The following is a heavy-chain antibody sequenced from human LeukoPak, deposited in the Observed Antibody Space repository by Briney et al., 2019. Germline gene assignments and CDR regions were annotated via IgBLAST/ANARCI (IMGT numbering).Heavy chain of an antibody. J-gene: IGHJ4*02. Sequence: ASAKVSCKVSGYTLTELSMHWVRQAPGKGLEWMGGFDPEDGETIYAQKFQGRVTMTEDTSTDTAYMELSSLRSEDTAVYYCATSYYSSGLNFDYWGQGTLVTVSS. D-gene: IGHD6-19*01. CDR1: GYTLTELS. V-gene: IGHV1-24*01. CDR3: ATSYYSSGLNFDY. CDR2: FDPEDGET.